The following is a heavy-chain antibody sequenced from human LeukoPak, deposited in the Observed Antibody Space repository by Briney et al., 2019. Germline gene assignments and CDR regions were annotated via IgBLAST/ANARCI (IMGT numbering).Heavy chain of an antibody. D-gene: IGHD3-22*01. Sequence: ASVKVSCRASGYTFTSYDINWVRQATGQGLEWMGWMNPNSGNTGYAQKFQGRVTMTRNTPISTAYMELSSLRSEDTAVYYCARWGPAYYYDSSGQTPYGMDVWGQGTTVTVSS. CDR2: MNPNSGNT. CDR3: ARWGPAYYYDSSGQTPYGMDV. CDR1: GYTFTSYD. J-gene: IGHJ6*02. V-gene: IGHV1-8*01.